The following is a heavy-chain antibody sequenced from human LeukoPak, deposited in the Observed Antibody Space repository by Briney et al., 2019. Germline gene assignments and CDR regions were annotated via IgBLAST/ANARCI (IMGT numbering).Heavy chain of an antibody. J-gene: IGHJ4*02. D-gene: IGHD6-19*01. V-gene: IGHV3-30-3*01. CDR1: GFTFSNYV. CDR3: AKDAGIAVGDY. CDR2: ISFDGSNK. Sequence: GGSLRLSCAASGFTFSNYVMHWVRQAPGKGLEWVAIISFDGSNKYYADSVKGRFTISRDNSKNTLYLQMNSLRAEDTAVYYCAKDAGIAVGDYWGQGTLVTVSS.